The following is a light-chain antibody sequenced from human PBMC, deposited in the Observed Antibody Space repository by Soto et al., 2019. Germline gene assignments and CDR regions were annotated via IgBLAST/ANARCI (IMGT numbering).Light chain of an antibody. CDR3: SLYTSSSTWV. Sequence: QSALTQPASVSGSPGQSLTISCTGTSSDVGGYNYVSWYQQHPGKAPKLMIYEVSNRPSGVSNRFSGSKSGNTASLTISGLQSEEEDDYYCSLYTSSSTWVFGGGTKVTVL. CDR1: SSDVGGYNY. V-gene: IGLV2-14*01. J-gene: IGLJ2*01. CDR2: EVS.